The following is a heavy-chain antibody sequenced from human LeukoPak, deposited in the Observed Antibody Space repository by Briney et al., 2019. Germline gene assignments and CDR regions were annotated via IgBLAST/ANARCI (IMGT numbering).Heavy chain of an antibody. Sequence: ASVKVSFKSSGYTFTIYGISWVRQAPGQGLEWMGWISAYNGNTNYAQKLQGRVTMTTDTSTSTAYMELRSLRSDDTAVYYCARNCSGGSCYPFDYWGQGTLVTVSS. CDR3: ARNCSGGSCYPFDY. V-gene: IGHV1-18*01. CDR2: ISAYNGNT. J-gene: IGHJ4*02. CDR1: GYTFTIYG. D-gene: IGHD2-15*01.